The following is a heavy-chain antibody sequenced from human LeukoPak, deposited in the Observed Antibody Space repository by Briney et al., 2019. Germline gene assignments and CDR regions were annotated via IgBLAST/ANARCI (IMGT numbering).Heavy chain of an antibody. CDR2: INPNSGGT. V-gene: IGHV1-2*04. CDR1: GYTFTGYY. CDR3: ARDPSYGSGSQGFDY. J-gene: IGHJ4*02. Sequence: ASVKVSCKASGYTFTGYYMHWVRQAPGQGLEWMGWINPNSGGTNYAQKFQGWVTMTRDTSISTAYMELSRLRSDDTAVYYCARDPSYGSGSQGFDYWGQGTLVTVSS. D-gene: IGHD3-10*01.